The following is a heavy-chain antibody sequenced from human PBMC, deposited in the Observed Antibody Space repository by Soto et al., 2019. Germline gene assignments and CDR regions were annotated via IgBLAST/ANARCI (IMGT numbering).Heavy chain of an antibody. J-gene: IGHJ4*02. CDR1: AGTLNNYA. CDR3: ATDSNYDVSNSF. D-gene: IGHD3-3*01. CDR2: ILPVSAPP. V-gene: IGHV1-69*13. Sequence: ASVKVSCKASAGTLNNYAINWVRQAPGQGLEWVGGILPVSAPPDYAQKFQGRVSITADHSTGTVYMELSRLKSDDTAVYFCATDSNYDVSNSFWGQGXLVTVYS.